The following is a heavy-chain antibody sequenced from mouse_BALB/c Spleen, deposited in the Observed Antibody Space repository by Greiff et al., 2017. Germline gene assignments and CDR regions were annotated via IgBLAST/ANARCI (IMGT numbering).Heavy chain of an antibody. J-gene: IGHJ3*01. D-gene: IGHD2-1*01. CDR2: ISYSGST. V-gene: IGHV3-8*02. Sequence: EVQVVESGPSLVKPSQTLSLTCSVTGDSITSGYWNWIRKFPGNKLEYMGYISYSGSTYYNPSLKSRISITRDTSKNQYYLQLNSVTSEDTATYYCARDRGNYAWFAYWGQGTLVTVSA. CDR1: GDSITSGY. CDR3: ARDRGNYAWFAY.